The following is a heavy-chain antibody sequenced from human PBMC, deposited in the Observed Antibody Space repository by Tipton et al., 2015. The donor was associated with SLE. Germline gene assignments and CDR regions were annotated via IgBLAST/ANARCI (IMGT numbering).Heavy chain of an antibody. D-gene: IGHD2-8*01. J-gene: IGHJ3*02. CDR3: ARVWLNNAFNI. CDR1: GGSISFDY. V-gene: IGHV4-4*07. Sequence: TLSLTCTVSGGSISFDYWSWIRQSAGRGLEWIGRIYTSGATDDNPSLKSRVTMSVDMSKNQIFLKMTSVTAADSAVYFCARVWLNNAFNIWGQGTRVTVSS. CDR2: IYTSGAT.